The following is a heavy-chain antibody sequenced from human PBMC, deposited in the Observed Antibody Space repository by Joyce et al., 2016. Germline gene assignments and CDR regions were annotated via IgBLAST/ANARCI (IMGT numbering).Heavy chain of an antibody. D-gene: IGHD6-13*01. Sequence: QVQLVQSGSELKKPGASVKVSCMASGYTFTNYAINWVRQAPGQGLEWMGWINTNTGNPTYAHGFTGRFVFSLDTSVTTAYLQISSLKAEDSSVYYCAVLGASAGSGFDYWGQGTLVTVSS. J-gene: IGHJ4*02. CDR1: GYTFTNYA. CDR3: AVLGASAGSGFDY. V-gene: IGHV7-4-1*02. CDR2: INTNTGNP.